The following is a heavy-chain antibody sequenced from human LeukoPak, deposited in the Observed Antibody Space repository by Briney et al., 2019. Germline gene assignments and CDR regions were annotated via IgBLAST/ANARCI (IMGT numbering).Heavy chain of an antibody. J-gene: IGHJ5*02. D-gene: IGHD2-2*01. Sequence: SVKVSCKASGGTFSSYAISWVRQAPGQGLEWMGGIIPIFGTANYAQKFQGRVTITTDESTSTAYMELSSLRSEDTAVYYCAREGAYCSSTSCHIQNWFDPWGQGTLVTVSS. CDR2: IIPIFGTA. V-gene: IGHV1-69*05. CDR1: GGTFSSYA. CDR3: AREGAYCSSTSCHIQNWFDP.